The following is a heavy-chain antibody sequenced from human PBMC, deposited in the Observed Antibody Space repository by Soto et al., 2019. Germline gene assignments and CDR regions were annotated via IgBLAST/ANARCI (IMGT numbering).Heavy chain of an antibody. J-gene: IGHJ5*02. CDR3: ARTPYSGSFYGGWFDP. D-gene: IGHD1-26*01. Sequence: QVQLVESGGGLVKPGGSLRLSCAASGFTFSDYYMSWIRQAPGKGLEWVSYITSSSSYTNYADSVKGRFSIARDNAKNSLYLQLNSLRAEDTAVYYCARTPYSGSFYGGWFDPWGQVTLVTVSS. CDR2: ITSSSSYT. CDR1: GFTFSDYY. V-gene: IGHV3-11*06.